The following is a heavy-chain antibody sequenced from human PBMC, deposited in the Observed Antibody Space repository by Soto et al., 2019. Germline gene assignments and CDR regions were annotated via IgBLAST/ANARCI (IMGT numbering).Heavy chain of an antibody. D-gene: IGHD3-10*01. J-gene: IGHJ5*02. CDR2: IYYSGST. CDR3: ARHEYFSGIMTSYNWFDP. V-gene: IGHV4-39*01. CDR1: GGSISSSSYY. Sequence: SETLSLTCTVSGGSISSSSYYWGWIRQPPGKGLEWIGSIYYSGSTYYNPSLKSRVTISVDTSKNQFSLKLSSVTAADTAVYYCARHEYFSGIMTSYNWFDPWGQGTLVTVSS.